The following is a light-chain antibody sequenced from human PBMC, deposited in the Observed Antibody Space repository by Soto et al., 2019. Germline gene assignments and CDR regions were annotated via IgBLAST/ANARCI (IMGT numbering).Light chain of an antibody. CDR1: QSVSSN. CDR3: QQYGSSGT. V-gene: IGKV3-20*01. CDR2: GAS. Sequence: EIVLTQSPATLSVSPGERATLSCRASQSVSSNLAWYQQKLGQAPRLLIYGASNRATGIPDRFSGSGSGTDFTLTISRLEPEDFAVYYCQQYGSSGTFGQGTKVDI. J-gene: IGKJ1*01.